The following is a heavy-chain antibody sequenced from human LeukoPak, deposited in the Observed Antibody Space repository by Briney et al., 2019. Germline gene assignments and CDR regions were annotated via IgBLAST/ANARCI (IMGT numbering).Heavy chain of an antibody. CDR1: GFTFSSYS. J-gene: IGHJ3*02. V-gene: IGHV3-21*01. CDR3: ARDQEPAAAFDI. CDR2: ISSSSSYI. D-gene: IGHD2-2*01. Sequence: PGGSLRLSCAASGFTFSSYSMNWVRQAPGRGLEWVSSISSSSSYIYYADSVKGRFTISRDNAKNSLYLQMNSLRAEDTAVYYCARDQEPAAAFDIWGQGTMVTVSS.